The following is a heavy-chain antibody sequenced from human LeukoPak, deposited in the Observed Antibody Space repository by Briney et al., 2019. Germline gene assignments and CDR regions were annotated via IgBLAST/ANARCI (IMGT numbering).Heavy chain of an antibody. Sequence: GGSLRLSCAASGFTFSSYGMHWVRQAPGKGLEWVAVISYDGSNKYYADSVKGRFTISRDNSKNTLYLQMNSLRAEDTAVYYCAKVLTLSGRFGELYLYGMDVWGQGTTVTVSS. J-gene: IGHJ6*02. CDR3: AKVLTLSGRFGELYLYGMDV. CDR1: GFTFSSYG. D-gene: IGHD3-10*01. V-gene: IGHV3-30*18. CDR2: ISYDGSNK.